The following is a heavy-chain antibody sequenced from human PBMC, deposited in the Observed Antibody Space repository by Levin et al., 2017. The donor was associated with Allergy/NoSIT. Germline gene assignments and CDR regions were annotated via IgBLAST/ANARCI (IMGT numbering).Heavy chain of an antibody. D-gene: IGHD1-26*01. CDR1: GFTFSSYA. V-gene: IGHV3-30-3*01. Sequence: GGSLRLFCAASGFTFSSYAMHWVRQAPGKGLEWVAVISYDGNNKYYADSVKGRFTISRDNSKNTLYLQMNSLRAEDTAVYYCARDDRSWADRGWYFDLWGRGTLVTVSS. CDR3: ARDDRSWADRGWYFDL. CDR2: ISYDGNNK. J-gene: IGHJ2*01.